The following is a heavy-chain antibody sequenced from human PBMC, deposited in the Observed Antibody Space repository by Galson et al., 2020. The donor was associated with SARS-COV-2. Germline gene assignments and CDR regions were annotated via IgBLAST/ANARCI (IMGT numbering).Heavy chain of an antibody. Sequence: SETLSLTCTVSGGSISSYSWSWIRQPPGKGLEWIGYIYYSGRTHYHPSLKSRVTISVDTSKNQFSLKLSSVTAADTAVYYCARAKRITIFGVVNHFDYWGQGTLVTVSS. J-gene: IGHJ4*02. CDR3: ARAKRITIFGVVNHFDY. CDR2: IYYSGRT. CDR1: GGSISSYS. D-gene: IGHD3-3*01. V-gene: IGHV4-59*01.